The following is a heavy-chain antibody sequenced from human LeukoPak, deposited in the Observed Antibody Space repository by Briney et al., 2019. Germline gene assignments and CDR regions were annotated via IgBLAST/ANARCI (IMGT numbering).Heavy chain of an antibody. V-gene: IGHV3-48*03. CDR1: GFTFRSYE. D-gene: IGHD6-19*01. Sequence: GRSLRLSCAASGFTFRSYEMNWVRQAPGKGLEWVSYISSSGSGIHYADSVKGRFTISRDNAKDSLYLQMNSLRAEDTAVYYCAREVAVAGTTGDYDIWGQGTMVTVSS. J-gene: IGHJ3*02. CDR3: AREVAVAGTTGDYDI. CDR2: ISSSGSGI.